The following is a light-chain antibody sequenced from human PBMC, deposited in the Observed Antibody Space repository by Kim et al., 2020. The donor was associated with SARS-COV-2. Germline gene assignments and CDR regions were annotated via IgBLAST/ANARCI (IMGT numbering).Light chain of an antibody. Sequence: SLSASVGDRVSITCRASQRIRNTVHWYQQKAGKAPRLLISSASTLQPGVPSRFIGSGSGTDFTLTITSLQPEDFATYYCQQSYNIPITFGQGTRLEIK. V-gene: IGKV1-39*01. CDR2: SAS. J-gene: IGKJ5*01. CDR3: QQSYNIPIT. CDR1: QRIRNT.